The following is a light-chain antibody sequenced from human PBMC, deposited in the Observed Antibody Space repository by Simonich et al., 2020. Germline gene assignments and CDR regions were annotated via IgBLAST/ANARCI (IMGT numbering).Light chain of an antibody. J-gene: IGLJ3*02. CDR3: SSYTSSSTLV. CDR1: SSDVGGYNY. CDR2: DVS. Sequence: QSALTQPASVSGSPGQSIPISCTGTSSDVGGYNYVSWYQQHPGKAPKIMIYDVSNRPSGVSKRFAGSKSGNTASLTISGLQAEDEADYYCSSYTSSSTLVFGGGTKLTVL. V-gene: IGLV2-14*01.